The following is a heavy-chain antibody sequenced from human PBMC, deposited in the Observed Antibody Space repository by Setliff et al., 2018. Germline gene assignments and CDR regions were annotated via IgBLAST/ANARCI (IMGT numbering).Heavy chain of an antibody. J-gene: IGHJ3*02. CDR1: GFTFSSYD. CDR3: ARDWPWMATIFDAFDI. D-gene: IGHD5-12*01. V-gene: IGHV3-48*04. Sequence: PGGSLRLSCAASGFTFSSYDMNWVRQAPGKGLEWVSYISSSSSTIFYADSVKGRFTISRDNAKNSLYLQMNSLRAEDTAVYYCARDWPWMATIFDAFDIWGQGTMVTVSS. CDR2: ISSSSSTI.